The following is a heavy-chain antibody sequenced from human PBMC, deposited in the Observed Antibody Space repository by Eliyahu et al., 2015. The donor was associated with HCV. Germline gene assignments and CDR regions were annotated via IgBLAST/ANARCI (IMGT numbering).Heavy chain of an antibody. J-gene: IGHJ5*02. CDR1: XGXIXTYY. CDR2: LHYSGST. CDR3: ASGGGGIAVAGTGGWFDP. V-gene: IGHV4-59*01. Sequence: QVQLQESGPGLVKPSETLSLTCTVXXGXIXTYYWSWIRQPPGRGLEWIGXLHYSGSTNYNPSXKSRVTISLDTSXNQFSLNXTSVTAADTAVYYCASGGGGIAVAGTGGWFDPWGQGTLVTVSS. D-gene: IGHD6-19*01.